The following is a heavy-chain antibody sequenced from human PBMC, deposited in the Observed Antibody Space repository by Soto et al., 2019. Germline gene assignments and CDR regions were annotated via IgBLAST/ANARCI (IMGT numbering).Heavy chain of an antibody. CDR1: GFSFGDYA. V-gene: IGHV3-9*01. J-gene: IGHJ6*02. CDR3: AKSRGGTANGLDV. D-gene: IGHD2-15*01. Sequence: EVQLVESGGDLVKPGRSLSPSCAASGFSFGDYAMHWVRQAPGKGLEWVSGISWKSASIGYADSVKGRFTISRDNAKNSLYLQMNSLSAEDTALYHCAKSRGGTANGLDVWGQGTTVTVSS. CDR2: ISWKSASI.